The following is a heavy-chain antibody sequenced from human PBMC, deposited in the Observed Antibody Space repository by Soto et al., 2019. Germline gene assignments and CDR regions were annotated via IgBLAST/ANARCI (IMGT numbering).Heavy chain of an antibody. Sequence: QVQLQESGPGLVKPSQTLSLTCTVSGGSISSGGYYWSWIRQHPGKGLEWIGYIYYSGSTYYNPSLKILVTISVVTSKNQFSLKLSSVTAADTAVYYCAREGGIVGATAADYWGQGTLVTVPS. J-gene: IGHJ4*02. V-gene: IGHV4-31*01. CDR3: AREGGIVGATAADY. D-gene: IGHD1-26*01. CDR2: IYYSGST. CDR1: GGSISSGGYY.